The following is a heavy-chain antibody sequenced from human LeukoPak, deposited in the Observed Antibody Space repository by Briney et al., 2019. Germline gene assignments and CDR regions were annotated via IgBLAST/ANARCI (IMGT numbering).Heavy chain of an antibody. D-gene: IGHD2-2*01. CDR3: ASWGSSTIYGMDF. J-gene: IGHJ6*02. CDR1: GGSLSSYY. Sequence: PSETLSLTCAVSGGSLSSYYWSWIRQPPGRGLEWIGYIYYSGSTNYNPSLKSRVTISVDTSKNQFSLKLSSVTAADTAVYYCASWGSSTIYGMDFWGQGTTVTVSS. V-gene: IGHV4-59*01. CDR2: IYYSGST.